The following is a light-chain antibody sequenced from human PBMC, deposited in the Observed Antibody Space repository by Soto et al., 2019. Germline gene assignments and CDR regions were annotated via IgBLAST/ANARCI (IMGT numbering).Light chain of an antibody. CDR1: SSDVGGYNF. CDR3: CSYAGSYTWV. V-gene: IGLV2-11*01. CDR2: DVS. Sequence: QSALTQPRSVSGSPGQSVTISSTGTSSDVGGYNFVSWYQQHPGKAPKLMIYDVSKRPSGVPDRFSGSKSGNTASLTISGLQAEHEADYYCCSYAGSYTWVFGGGTKLTVL. J-gene: IGLJ3*02.